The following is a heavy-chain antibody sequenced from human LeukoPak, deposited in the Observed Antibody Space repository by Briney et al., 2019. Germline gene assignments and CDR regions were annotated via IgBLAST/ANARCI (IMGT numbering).Heavy chain of an antibody. CDR2: XXXXXXXT. CDR1: GFTFSNYA. Sequence: GGSLRLSCAASGFTFSNYAMSWVRQAPGKXXXXXXXXXXXXXXTYYADSVKGRFTISRDNSKNTLYLQMNSLRAEDTAVYYCAKSGYCSSSSCYTGLLDWFDPWGQGTLVTVSS. V-gene: IGHV3-23*01. CDR3: AKSGYCSSSSCYTGLLDWFDP. J-gene: IGHJ5*02. D-gene: IGHD2-2*02.